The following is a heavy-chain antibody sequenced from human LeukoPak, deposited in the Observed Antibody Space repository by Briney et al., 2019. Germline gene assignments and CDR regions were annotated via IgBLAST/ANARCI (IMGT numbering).Heavy chain of an antibody. CDR3: ARDLSGYYTVDY. Sequence: SGGSLRLSCAASGFTFSSYAMSWVRQAPGKGLEWVSGISGSGGNTYYADSVKGRFTISRDNSKNTLYLQMNSLRAEDTALYYCARDLSGYYTVDYWGQGTLVTVSS. CDR1: GFTFSSYA. J-gene: IGHJ4*02. D-gene: IGHD3-3*01. CDR2: ISGSGGNT. V-gene: IGHV3-23*01.